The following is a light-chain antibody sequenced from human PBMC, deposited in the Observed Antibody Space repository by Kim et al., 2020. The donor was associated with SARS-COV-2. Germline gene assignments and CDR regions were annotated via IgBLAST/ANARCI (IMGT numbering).Light chain of an antibody. J-gene: IGKJ1*01. CDR3: QQYGSSPWT. CDR1: QVFSDF. CDR2: GAY. V-gene: IGKV3-20*01. Sequence: FSPGEQPTPPCTSSQVFSDFLAWYQQKPGQAPPPPLFGAYNRATDIPGRFSGSGSGTDFTLTISRLEPEDFVVYYCQQYGSSPWTFGQGTKVDIK.